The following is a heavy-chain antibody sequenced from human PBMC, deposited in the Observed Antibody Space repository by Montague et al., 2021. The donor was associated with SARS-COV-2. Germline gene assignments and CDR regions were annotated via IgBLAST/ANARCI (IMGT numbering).Heavy chain of an antibody. CDR1: GDSINNSRYY. Sequence: SETLSLTCSVSGDSINNSRYYWGWIRQPPGKGLEWIGTIYYSGSAYYNPSLKSRVTIFVDTSKDQFSLKLNSVTATDTAVYYRARLESIRGVIIRRAFHIWGQGTKGTGSS. CDR2: IYYSGSA. CDR3: ARLESIRGVIIRRAFHI. J-gene: IGHJ3*02. D-gene: IGHD3-10*01. V-gene: IGHV4-39*01.